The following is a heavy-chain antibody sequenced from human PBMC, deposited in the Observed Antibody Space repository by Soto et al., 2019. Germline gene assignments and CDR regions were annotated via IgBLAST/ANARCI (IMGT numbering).Heavy chain of an antibody. CDR1: GYSFTSYD. D-gene: IGHD4-17*01. V-gene: IGHV1-8*01. Sequence: ASVKVSCKASGYSFTSYDINWVRQATGQGLEWMGWMNPNSGNTGQPQRFQGRVTMTRNTSISTAYMGLSNLYSDDAAVYYCARSRTTVVDYWGQGTQVTVSS. CDR2: MNPNSGNT. J-gene: IGHJ4*02. CDR3: ARSRTTVVDY.